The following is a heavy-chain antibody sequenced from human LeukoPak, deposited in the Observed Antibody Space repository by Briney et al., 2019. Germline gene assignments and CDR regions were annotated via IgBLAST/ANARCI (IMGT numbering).Heavy chain of an antibody. V-gene: IGHV3-21*01. CDR3: ARGRGNVLRFLEWLLSVDY. J-gene: IGHJ4*02. CDR2: ISSSSSYI. Sequence: GGSLRLSCAASGFTFSSYSMNWVRQAPGKGLEWVSSISSSSSYIYYADSVKGRFTISRDNAKNSLYLQMNSLRAEDTAVYYCARGRGNVLRFLEWLLSVDYWGQGTLVTVSS. CDR1: GFTFSSYS. D-gene: IGHD3-3*01.